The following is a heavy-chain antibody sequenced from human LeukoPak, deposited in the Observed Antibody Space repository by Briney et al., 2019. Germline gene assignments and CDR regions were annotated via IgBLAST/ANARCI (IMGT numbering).Heavy chain of an antibody. CDR2: IYYSGST. CDR1: GGSISSYY. Sequence: SETLSLTCTVSGGSISSYYWSWIRQPPGKGLEWIGYIYYSGSTNYNPSLKSRVTIAVDTSKNQFSLKLSSVTAADTAVYYCARSVYYDFRSGYGPPISPYYFDYWGQGTLVTVSS. J-gene: IGHJ4*02. V-gene: IGHV4-59*01. D-gene: IGHD3-3*01. CDR3: ARSVYYDFRSGYGPPISPYYFDY.